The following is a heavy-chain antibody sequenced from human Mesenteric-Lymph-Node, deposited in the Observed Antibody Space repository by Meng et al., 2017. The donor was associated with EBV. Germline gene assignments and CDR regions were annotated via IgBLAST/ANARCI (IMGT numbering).Heavy chain of an antibody. J-gene: IGHJ4*02. CDR2: LYDSGSS. D-gene: IGHD4-17*01. CDR3: ARGRDEFGDYGFED. Sequence: HGQLHESVPGLAKASETLSLTCTVSGDSASSGSHYWSWIRQPPGKGLEWIGYLYDSGSSKYNPSLKSRVTISVDTSKNQFSLKLNSVTAADTAVYYCARGRDEFGDYGFEDWGQGTLVTVSS. V-gene: IGHV4-61*01. CDR1: GDSASSGSHY.